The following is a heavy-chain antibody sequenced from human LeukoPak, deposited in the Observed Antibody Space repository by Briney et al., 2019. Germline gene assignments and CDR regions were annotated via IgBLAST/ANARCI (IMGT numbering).Heavy chain of an antibody. J-gene: IGHJ4*02. D-gene: IGHD3-9*01. Sequence: PSETLSLTCTVSGGSISSGDYYWSWIRQPPGKGLEWIGYIYYSGSTNYNPSLKSRVTISVVTSKNQFSLKLSSVTAADTAVYYCARARLRYFDWLLSSYFDYWGQGTLVTVSS. V-gene: IGHV4-61*08. CDR2: IYYSGST. CDR3: ARARLRYFDWLLSSYFDY. CDR1: GGSISSGDYY.